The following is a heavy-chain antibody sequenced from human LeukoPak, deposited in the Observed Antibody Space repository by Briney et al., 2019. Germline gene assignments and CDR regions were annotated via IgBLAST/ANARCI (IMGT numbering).Heavy chain of an antibody. Sequence: ASVKVSCKASGYTFTGYYMHWVRQAPGQGHEWMGWINPNSGGTNYAQKFQGWVTMTRDTSISTAYMELSRLRSDDTAVYYCARVKQWLVYDYWGQGTLVTVSS. CDR2: INPNSGGT. J-gene: IGHJ4*02. CDR1: GYTFTGYY. CDR3: ARVKQWLVYDY. D-gene: IGHD6-19*01. V-gene: IGHV1-2*04.